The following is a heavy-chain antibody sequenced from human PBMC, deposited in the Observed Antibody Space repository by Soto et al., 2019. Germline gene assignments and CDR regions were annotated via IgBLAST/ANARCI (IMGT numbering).Heavy chain of an antibody. D-gene: IGHD4-17*01. Sequence: SQTLSLTCTISGDSVSSNSAAWNWIRQSPSRGLEWLGRTYYRSKWYNDYAVSVKSRITINPDTSKNQFSLQLNSVTPEDTAVYYCARDLLLGGDYVNWFDPWGQGTLVTVSS. CDR2: TYYRSKWYN. CDR3: ARDLLLGGDYVNWFDP. V-gene: IGHV6-1*01. CDR1: GDSVSSNSAA. J-gene: IGHJ5*02.